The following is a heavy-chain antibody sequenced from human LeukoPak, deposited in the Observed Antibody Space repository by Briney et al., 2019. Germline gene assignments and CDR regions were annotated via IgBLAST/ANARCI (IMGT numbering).Heavy chain of an antibody. V-gene: IGHV4-34*01. CDR3: ARGSAYYYSYMDV. CDR2: ISQSGST. Sequence: SETLSLTCAVSGESLSTYFWTWIRQSPGKGLEWIGEISQSGSTLYNPSLKSRVTISLDTSKSHFSLKLTSVTAADTAMYYCARGSAYYYSYMDVWGKGTAVTVSS. J-gene: IGHJ6*03. CDR1: GESLSTYF.